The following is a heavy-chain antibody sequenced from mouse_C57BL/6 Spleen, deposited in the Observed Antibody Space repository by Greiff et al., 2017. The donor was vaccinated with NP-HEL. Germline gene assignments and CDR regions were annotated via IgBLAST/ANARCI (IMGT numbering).Heavy chain of an antibody. CDR1: GYSFTGYY. V-gene: IGHV1-42*01. CDR2: INPSTGGT. D-gene: IGHD1-1*01. CDR3: ARWGYGSSYFLDY. Sequence: VQLQQSGPELVKPGASVKISCKASGYSFTGYYMNWVKQSPEKSLEWIGEINPSTGGTTYNQKFKAKATLTVDKSSSTAYMQLKSLTSEDSAVYYCARWGYGSSYFLDYWGQGTTLTVSS. J-gene: IGHJ2*01.